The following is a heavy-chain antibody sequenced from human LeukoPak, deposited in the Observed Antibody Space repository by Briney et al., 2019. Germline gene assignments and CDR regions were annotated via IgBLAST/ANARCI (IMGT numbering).Heavy chain of an antibody. CDR1: GYTFTSYG. Sequence: GASVKVSCKASGYTFTSYGISWVRQAPGQGLEWMGWISAYNGNTNYAQKLQGRVTMTTDTSTSTAYMELRSLRSDDTAVYYCARKNANYYDIWFDPWGQGTLVTVSS. CDR2: ISAYNGNT. J-gene: IGHJ5*02. D-gene: IGHD3-22*01. CDR3: ARKNANYYDIWFDP. V-gene: IGHV1-18*01.